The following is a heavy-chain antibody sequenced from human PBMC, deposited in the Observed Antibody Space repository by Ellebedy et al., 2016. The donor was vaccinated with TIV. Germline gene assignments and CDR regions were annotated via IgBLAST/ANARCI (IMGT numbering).Heavy chain of an antibody. J-gene: IGHJ4*02. D-gene: IGHD3-10*01. CDR2: IHHRGGT. CDR1: GGSISYYY. CDR3: ARDPGYYGSGIGLDY. Sequence: MPGGSLRLSCTVSGGSISYYYWSWIRQPPGKGLEYIGNIHHRGGTNYNPSLKSRVNISVDTSKNQVSLKLSSVTAADTAVYYCARDPGYYGSGIGLDYWGQGNLVTVSS. V-gene: IGHV4-59*01.